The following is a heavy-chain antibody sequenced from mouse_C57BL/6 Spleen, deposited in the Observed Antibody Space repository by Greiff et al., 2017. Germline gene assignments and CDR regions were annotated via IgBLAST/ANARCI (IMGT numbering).Heavy chain of an antibody. Sequence: QVQLQQPGAELVRPGSSVTLSCKASGYTFTSYWMHWVKQRPIPGLEWIGNIDPSDSETHYNQKFKDKATLTVDKSSSTAYMQLSSLTSEDSAVYYCARAPSYYLYEGFGAYWGQGTLVTVSA. V-gene: IGHV1-52*01. J-gene: IGHJ3*01. CDR1: GYTFTSYW. CDR2: IDPSDSET. CDR3: ARAPSYYLYEGFGAY. D-gene: IGHD2-9*01.